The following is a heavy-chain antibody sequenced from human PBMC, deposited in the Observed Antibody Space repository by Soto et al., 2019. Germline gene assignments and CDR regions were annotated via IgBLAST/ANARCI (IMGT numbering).Heavy chain of an antibody. Sequence: QVQLVQSGAEVKKPGASVKVSCKASGYTFTSYDINWVRQATGQGLEWMGWMNPNSGNTGYAQKFQGRVTMTRNTSKSTAYMELTSLRAEDTAVYDCARGPYYDFWSGPRKGHWFDPWGQGTLVTVSS. V-gene: IGHV1-8*01. J-gene: IGHJ5*02. CDR1: GYTFTSYD. D-gene: IGHD3-3*01. CDR2: MNPNSGNT. CDR3: ARGPYYDFWSGPRKGHWFDP.